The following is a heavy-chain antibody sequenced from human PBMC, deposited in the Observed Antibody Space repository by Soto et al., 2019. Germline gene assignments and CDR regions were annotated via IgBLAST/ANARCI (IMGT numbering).Heavy chain of an antibody. D-gene: IGHD2-15*01. CDR2: IIPIFGTA. CDR3: ARGVPYCSGGSCYPADWYFDL. V-gene: IGHV1-69*13. J-gene: IGHJ2*01. Sequence: SVKVSCKASGGTFSSYAISWVRQAPGQGLEWMGGIIPIFGTANYAQKFQGRVTITADESTSTAYMELSSLRSEDTAVYYCARGVPYCSGGSCYPADWYFDLWGRGTLVTV. CDR1: GGTFSSYA.